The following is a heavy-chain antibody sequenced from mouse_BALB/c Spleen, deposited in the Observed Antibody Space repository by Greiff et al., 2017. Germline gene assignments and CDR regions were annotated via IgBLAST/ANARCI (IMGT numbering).Heavy chain of an antibody. D-gene: IGHD1-2*01. CDR2: INPYNGDT. Sequence: VHVKQSGPELVKPGASVKISCKASGYSFTGYFMNWVMQSHGKSLEWIGRINPYNGDTFYNQKFKGKATLTVDKSSSTAHMELRSLASEDSAVYYCARGGITTATGAYWGQGTLVTVSA. J-gene: IGHJ3*01. CDR3: ARGGITTATGAY. CDR1: GYSFTGYF. V-gene: IGHV1-20*02.